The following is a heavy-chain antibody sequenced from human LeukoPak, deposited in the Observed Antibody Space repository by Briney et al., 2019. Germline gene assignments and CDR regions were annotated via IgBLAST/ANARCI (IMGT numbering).Heavy chain of an antibody. CDR2: IYHSGST. Sequence: SETLSFTCAVSGYSISSGYYWGWIRQPPGKGLEWIGSIYHSGSTYYNPSLKSRVTISVDTSKNQFSLKLSSVTAADTAVYYCARDVGYSSGWSQFDYWGQGTLVTVSS. J-gene: IGHJ4*02. CDR1: GYSISSGYY. D-gene: IGHD6-19*01. CDR3: ARDVGYSSGWSQFDY. V-gene: IGHV4-38-2*02.